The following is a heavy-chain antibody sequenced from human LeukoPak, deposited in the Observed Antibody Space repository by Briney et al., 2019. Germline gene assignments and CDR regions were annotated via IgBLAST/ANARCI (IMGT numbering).Heavy chain of an antibody. CDR1: GFTFRNYA. D-gene: IGHD1-26*01. J-gene: IGHJ5*02. Sequence: GRSLRLSCAASGFTFRNYAMHWVRQAPGKGLEWVSAISGSGGSTYYADSVKGRFTISRDNSKNTLYLQMNSLRAEDTAVYYCAKSSGVGAPYNWFDPWGQGTLVTVSS. CDR2: ISGSGGST. CDR3: AKSSGVGAPYNWFDP. V-gene: IGHV3-23*01.